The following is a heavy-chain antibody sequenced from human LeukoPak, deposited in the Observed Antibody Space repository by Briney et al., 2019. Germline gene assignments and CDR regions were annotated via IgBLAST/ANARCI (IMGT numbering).Heavy chain of an antibody. J-gene: IGHJ4*02. D-gene: IGHD4-17*01. V-gene: IGHV4-31*03. CDR3: ARAVIMTTVTFDY. CDR2: IYYSGST. Sequence: SETLSLTCTVSGGSISSGGYYWSWIRQHPGKGLEWTGYIYYSGSTYYNPSLKSRVTISVDTSKNQFSLKLSSVTAADTAVYYCARAVIMTTVTFDYWGQGTLVTVSS. CDR1: GGSISSGGYY.